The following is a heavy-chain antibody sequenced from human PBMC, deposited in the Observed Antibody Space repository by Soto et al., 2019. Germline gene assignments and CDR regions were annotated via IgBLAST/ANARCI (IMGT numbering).Heavy chain of an antibody. CDR1: GFTFSSYA. Sequence: GWSLRLSCSASGFTFSSYAMHWVRQAPGKGLEYVSAISSNGGSTYYADSVKGRFTISRDNSKNTLYLQMSSLRAEDTAVYYCVKGYGSGSYYQYNWFDPWGQGTLVTVSS. D-gene: IGHD3-10*01. V-gene: IGHV3-64D*08. CDR3: VKGYGSGSYYQYNWFDP. J-gene: IGHJ5*02. CDR2: ISSNGGST.